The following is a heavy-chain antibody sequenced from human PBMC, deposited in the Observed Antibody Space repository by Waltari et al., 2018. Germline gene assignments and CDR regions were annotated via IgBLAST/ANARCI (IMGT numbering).Heavy chain of an antibody. CDR1: GGSISSSNW. CDR2: IYHSGST. CDR3: ASGSSSSSWFDY. Sequence: QVQLQESGPGLVKPSGTLSLTCAVSGGSISSSNWWSWVRQPPGKGLEWIGEIYHSGSTYYNPSLKSRVTISVVKSKNQFSLKLSSVTAADTAVYYCASGSSSSSWFDYWGQGTLVTVSS. V-gene: IGHV4-4*02. J-gene: IGHJ4*02. D-gene: IGHD6-6*01.